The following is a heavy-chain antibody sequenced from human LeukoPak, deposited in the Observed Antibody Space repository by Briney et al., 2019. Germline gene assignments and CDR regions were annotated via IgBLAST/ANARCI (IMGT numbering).Heavy chain of an antibody. CDR1: GGSFSDHY. V-gene: IGHV4-34*01. CDR2: INHSGST. D-gene: IGHD7-27*01. Sequence: SETLSLTCAVYGGSFSDHYWNWIRQPPGKGLEWIGEINHSGSTNYNPSLKSRVTMSVDTSKKQFSLKLSSVTAADTAVYYCARPGQLGSLYYGLDVWGQGTTVIVSS. J-gene: IGHJ6*02. CDR3: ARPGQLGSLYYGLDV.